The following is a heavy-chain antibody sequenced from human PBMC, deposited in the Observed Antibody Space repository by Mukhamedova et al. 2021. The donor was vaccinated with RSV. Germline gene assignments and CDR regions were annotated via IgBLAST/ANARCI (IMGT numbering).Heavy chain of an antibody. CDR2: IKSKANGWAA. J-gene: IGHJ4*02. D-gene: IGHD3-9*01. Sequence: VRQAPGKGLEWVGRIKSKANGWAADYAAPVKGRFTISRDDSKNTLYLQMNSLKTEDTAVYYCTTDNPYYAILTGSRTFDYSGPGT. CDR3: TTDNPYYAILTGSRTFDY. V-gene: IGHV3-15*07.